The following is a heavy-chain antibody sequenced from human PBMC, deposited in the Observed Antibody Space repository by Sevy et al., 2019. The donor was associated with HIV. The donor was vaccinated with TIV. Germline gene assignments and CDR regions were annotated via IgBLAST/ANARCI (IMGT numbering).Heavy chain of an antibody. Sequence: GSLRLSCAASGFTVSSNYMSWVRQAPGKGLEWVSVIYSGGSTYYADSVKGRVTISRDNSKNTLYVQMNSLRAEDTAVYYCARVNCSCGSCYYYYGLDVWGQGTTVTVSS. CDR2: IYSGGST. J-gene: IGHJ6*02. CDR3: ARVNCSCGSCYYYYGLDV. V-gene: IGHV3-53*01. D-gene: IGHD2-15*01. CDR1: GFTVSSNY.